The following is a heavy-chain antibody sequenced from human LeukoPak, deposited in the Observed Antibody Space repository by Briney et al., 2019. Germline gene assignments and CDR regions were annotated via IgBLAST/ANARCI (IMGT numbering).Heavy chain of an antibody. Sequence: GGSLRLSCAASGFTFSSYWMHWVRQAPGKGLVWVSRINNDGSSTNYADSVKGRFTISRDNSKNTLYLQMNSLRAEDTAIYYCATYRQVLLPFESWGQGTLVTVSS. CDR2: INNDGSST. J-gene: IGHJ4*02. V-gene: IGHV3-74*01. CDR1: GFTFSSYW. D-gene: IGHD2-8*02. CDR3: ATYRQVLLPFES.